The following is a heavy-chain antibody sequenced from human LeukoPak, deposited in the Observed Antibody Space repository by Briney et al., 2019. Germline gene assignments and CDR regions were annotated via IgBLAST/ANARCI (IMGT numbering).Heavy chain of an antibody. V-gene: IGHV4-39*07. D-gene: IGHD6-13*01. CDR1: GGSISSSSYY. Sequence: PSETLSLTCTVSGGSISSSSYYWGWIRQPPGKGLEWIGSIYYSGSTYYNPSLKSRVTISVDTSKNQFSLKLSSVTAADTAVYYCARDGLQQQSCFDYWGKGTLVTVSS. J-gene: IGHJ4*02. CDR2: IYYSGST. CDR3: ARDGLQQQSCFDY.